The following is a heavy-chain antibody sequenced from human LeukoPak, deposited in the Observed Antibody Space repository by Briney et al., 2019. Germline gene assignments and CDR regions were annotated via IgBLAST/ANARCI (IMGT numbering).Heavy chain of an antibody. Sequence: ASVKVSCKASGYTFSSNAINWVRQAPGQGLEWMGWIDTNTGNPTYAQGFAGQFVFSLDTSVSTAYLQISSLKAEDTAEYFCARGYDSSGYFSDWGQGTLVTVSS. V-gene: IGHV7-4-1*02. J-gene: IGHJ4*02. CDR1: GYTFSSNA. D-gene: IGHD3-22*01. CDR3: ARGYDSSGYFSD. CDR2: IDTNTGNP.